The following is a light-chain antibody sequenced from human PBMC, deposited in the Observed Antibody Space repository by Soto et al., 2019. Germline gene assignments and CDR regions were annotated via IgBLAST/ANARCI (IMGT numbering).Light chain of an antibody. J-gene: IGKJ2*01. CDR3: QQYNSYPMYT. CDR1: QSISSW. V-gene: IGKV1-5*01. Sequence: DIQMTQSPSTLSASVGDRVTITCRASQSISSWLAWYQQKPRKAPKLLIYDASSLESGVPSRFSGSGSGTEFTLAISSLQPDDFAAYYCQQYNSYPMYTFGQGTKLDIK. CDR2: DAS.